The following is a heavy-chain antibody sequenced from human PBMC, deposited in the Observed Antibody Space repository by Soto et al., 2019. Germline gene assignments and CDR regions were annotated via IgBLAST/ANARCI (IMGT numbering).Heavy chain of an antibody. V-gene: IGHV4-4*02. CDR2: IYHSGSP. CDR1: SGSISTANW. J-gene: IGHJ4*02. D-gene: IGHD2-21*02. Sequence: QVPLQESGPRLVRPSGTLSLTCTVSSGSISTANWWSWVRQPPGRGLEWIGEIYHSGSPNYNLSLKSRVTLSGAQSKYQFSLRLSSVTAADTAMYYRARRGGGVVLTATTPFDYWGQGTLVTVSS. CDR3: ARRGGGVVLTATTPFDY.